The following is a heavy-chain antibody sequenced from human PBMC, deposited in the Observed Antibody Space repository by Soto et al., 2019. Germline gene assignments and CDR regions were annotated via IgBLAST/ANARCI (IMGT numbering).Heavy chain of an antibody. CDR1: GFTFSSYA. V-gene: IGHV3-23*01. CDR3: AKPSSPEYYYDSSGYYYYYYGMDV. Sequence: GGSLRLSCAASGFTFSSYAMSWVRQAPGKGLEWVSAISGSGGSTYYADSVKGRFTISRDNSKNTLYLQMNSLRAEDTAVYYCAKPSSPEYYYDSSGYYYYYYGMDVWGQGTTVTVSS. D-gene: IGHD3-22*01. J-gene: IGHJ6*02. CDR2: ISGSGGST.